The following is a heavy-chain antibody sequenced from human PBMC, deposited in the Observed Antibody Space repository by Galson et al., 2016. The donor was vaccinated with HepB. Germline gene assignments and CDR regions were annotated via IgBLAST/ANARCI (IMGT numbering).Heavy chain of an antibody. CDR3: ATEDLSSPGNGALDI. V-gene: IGHV3-33*01. CDR1: GFIFSHYG. Sequence: SLRLSCAASGFIFSHYGMHWVRQAPGEGLEWVAMIWFDGSSKHHSDSVRGRFTISRDNSKNTLYLEMNSLRAEDTAVYYCATEDLSSPGNGALDIWGQGNPGHRLL. J-gene: IGHJ3*02. D-gene: IGHD6-13*01. CDR2: IWFDGSSK.